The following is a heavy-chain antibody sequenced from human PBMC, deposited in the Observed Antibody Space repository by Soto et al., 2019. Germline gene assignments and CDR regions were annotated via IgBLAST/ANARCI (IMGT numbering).Heavy chain of an antibody. V-gene: IGHV3-23*01. CDR2: ISGNGGT. CDR1: GFTFRIYA. D-gene: IGHD3-22*01. Sequence: QPGGSLRLSCAASGFTFRIYAISWVRQAPGKGLEWVSTISGNGGTSYADFVRGRFTISRDNSKNTLYLQMNSLRAEDTATYYCAKDAPGSGWLSDYWGQGTRVTVSS. J-gene: IGHJ4*02. CDR3: AKDAPGSGWLSDY.